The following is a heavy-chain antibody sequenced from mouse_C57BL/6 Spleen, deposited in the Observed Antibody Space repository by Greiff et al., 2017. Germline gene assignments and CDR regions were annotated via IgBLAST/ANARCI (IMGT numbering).Heavy chain of an antibody. V-gene: IGHV14-1*01. J-gene: IGHJ3*01. CDR1: GFNIKDYY. CDR2: IAPEDGDT. CDR3: TTSVTTVRLAY. Sequence: EVQLQQSGAELVRPGASVKLSCTASGFNIKDYYMHWVKQRPEQGLEWIGRIAPEDGDTEYAPKFQGKATMTADTSSNTAYLQLSSLTSEDTAVYYGTTSVTTVRLAYWGQGTLVTVSA. D-gene: IGHD1-1*01.